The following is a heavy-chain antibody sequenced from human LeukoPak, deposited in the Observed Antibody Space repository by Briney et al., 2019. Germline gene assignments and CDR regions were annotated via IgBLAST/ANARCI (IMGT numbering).Heavy chain of an antibody. CDR1: TVTLSNYY. J-gene: IGHJ6*04. CDR3: ARDKVRAASDV. CDR2: ISNIGTTT. Sequence: PGGSLRLSCTSSTVTLSNYYMSWIRQAPGKGLECISYISNIGTTTYYADSVKGRFTISRDNAKNSLYLQMNSLRAEDTAVYYCARDKVRAASDVWGKGTTVTVSS. V-gene: IGHV3-11*04. D-gene: IGHD6-13*01.